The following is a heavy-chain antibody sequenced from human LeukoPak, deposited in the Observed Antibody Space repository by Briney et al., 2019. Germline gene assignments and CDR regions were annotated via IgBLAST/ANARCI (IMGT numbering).Heavy chain of an antibody. CDR2: ISYDGSNK. J-gene: IGHJ3*02. CDR1: GFTFSIYA. CDR3: ARAGYSEYQLLWGSAFDI. V-gene: IGHV3-30-3*01. Sequence: QPGGSLRLSCAASGFTFSIYAMHWVRQAPGKGLEWVAIISYDGSNKYYADSVKGRSTISRDNSKNTLYLQMNSLRAEDTAVYYCARAGYSEYQLLWGSAFDIWGQGTMVTVSS. D-gene: IGHD2-2*01.